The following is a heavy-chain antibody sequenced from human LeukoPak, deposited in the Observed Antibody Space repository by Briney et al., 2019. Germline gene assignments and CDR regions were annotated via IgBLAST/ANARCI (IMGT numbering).Heavy chain of an antibody. V-gene: IGHV1-69*04. CDR2: IIPILGIA. CDR3: ASFGLGASYFDY. CDR1: GGTFSSYA. J-gene: IGHJ4*02. D-gene: IGHD3-10*01. Sequence: GASVKVSCKASGGTFSSYAISWVRQAPGQGLEWMGRIIPILGIANYAQKFQGRVTITADKSTSTAYMELSSLRSEDTAVYYCASFGLGASYFDYWGQGTLVTVSS.